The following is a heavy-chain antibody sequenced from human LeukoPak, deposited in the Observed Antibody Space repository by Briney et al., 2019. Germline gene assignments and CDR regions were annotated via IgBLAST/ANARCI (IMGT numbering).Heavy chain of an antibody. Sequence: GESLQISCKVSGYILTNYRIAWVRRLPGKGLEWMGIVFPADSDTRYSPSFQGQVTIPADKSINTAYLQWSSLKASDTAIYYCARYDGGATADFWGQGTLVTVSS. CDR2: VFPADSDT. CDR3: ARYDGGATADF. D-gene: IGHD1-26*01. CDR1: GYILTNYR. J-gene: IGHJ4*02. V-gene: IGHV5-51*01.